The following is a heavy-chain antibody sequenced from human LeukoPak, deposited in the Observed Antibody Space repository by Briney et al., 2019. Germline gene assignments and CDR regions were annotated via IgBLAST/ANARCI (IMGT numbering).Heavy chain of an antibody. CDR2: IYSGGST. J-gene: IGHJ4*02. V-gene: IGHV3-53*04. CDR3: ARDGLYSGSYHIDY. Sequence: GGSLRLSCAASGFTVSSNYMSWVRQAPGKGLEWVSVIYSGGSTYYADSVKGRFTISRHNSKNTLYLQMNSLRAEDTAVYYCARDGLYSGSYHIDYWGQGTLVTVSS. CDR1: GFTVSSNY. D-gene: IGHD1-26*01.